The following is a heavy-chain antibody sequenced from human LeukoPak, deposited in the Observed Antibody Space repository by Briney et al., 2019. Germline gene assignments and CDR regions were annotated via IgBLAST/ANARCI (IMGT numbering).Heavy chain of an antibody. CDR2: MNPNSGNT. CDR1: GYTFTSYD. J-gene: IGHJ6*03. D-gene: IGHD6-6*01. Sequence: GASVKRYWKASGYTFTSYDSNWGRQATGQGLEWMGWMNPNSGNTGYAQKFQGRVTITRNTSISTAYMELSSLRSEDTAVYYCARAGGAARTYYYYYMDVWGKGTTVTVSS. CDR3: ARAGGAARTYYYYYMDV. V-gene: IGHV1-8*03.